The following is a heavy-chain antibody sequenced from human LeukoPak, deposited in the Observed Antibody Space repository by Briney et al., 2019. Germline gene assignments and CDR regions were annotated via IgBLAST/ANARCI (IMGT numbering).Heavy chain of an antibody. Sequence: PSETLSPTCAVYGGSFSGYYWSWIRQPPGKGLEWIGEINHSGSTNYNPSLKSRVTISVDTSKNQFSLKLSSVTAADTAVYYCASYCSGGSCYSYPWGQGTLVTVSS. CDR2: INHSGST. V-gene: IGHV4-34*01. J-gene: IGHJ5*02. CDR1: GGSFSGYY. CDR3: ASYCSGGSCYSYP. D-gene: IGHD2-15*01.